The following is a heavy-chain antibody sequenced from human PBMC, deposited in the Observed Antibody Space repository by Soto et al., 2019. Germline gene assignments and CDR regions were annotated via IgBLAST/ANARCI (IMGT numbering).Heavy chain of an antibody. CDR1: GFTFSSYA. V-gene: IGHV3-23*01. J-gene: IGHJ3*02. Sequence: GWSLRLSCAASGFTFSSYAMSWVRQAPGKGLEWVSAISGSGGSTYYADSVKGRFTISRDNSKNTLYLQMNSLRAEDTAVYYCARSMGLAVAGFFAVAIWGAGTMV. CDR2: ISGSGGST. CDR3: ARSMGLAVAGFFAVAI. D-gene: IGHD6-19*01.